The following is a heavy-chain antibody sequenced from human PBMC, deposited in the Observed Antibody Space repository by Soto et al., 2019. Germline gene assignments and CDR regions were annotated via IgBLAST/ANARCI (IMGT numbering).Heavy chain of an antibody. J-gene: IGHJ4*02. CDR1: GGTFSSYT. Sequence: QVQLVQSGAEVKKPGSSVKVSCKASGGTFSSYTISWVRQAPGQGLEWMGRIIPILGIANYAQKFQGRVTITADKSTSTAYMELSSLRSEDTAVYYCARDMVAAAGRALDYWGQETLVTVSS. D-gene: IGHD6-13*01. V-gene: IGHV1-69*08. CDR3: ARDMVAAAGRALDY. CDR2: IIPILGIA.